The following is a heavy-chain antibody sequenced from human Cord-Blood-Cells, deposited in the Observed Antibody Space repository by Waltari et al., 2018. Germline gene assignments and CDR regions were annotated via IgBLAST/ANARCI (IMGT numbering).Heavy chain of an antibody. CDR3: ARGEMATIDY. Sequence: QVQLVQSGAEVKKPGASVKVSCKASGYTFTGYYMHWVRQAPGQGLEGSVCINPNSDGTNYARKFQGRVTMTRETSISTAYMELSRLGSDDTAVYYCARGEMATIDYWGQGTLVTVSS. J-gene: IGHJ4*02. CDR1: GYTFTGYY. D-gene: IGHD5-12*01. CDR2: INPNSDGT. V-gene: IGHV1-2*02.